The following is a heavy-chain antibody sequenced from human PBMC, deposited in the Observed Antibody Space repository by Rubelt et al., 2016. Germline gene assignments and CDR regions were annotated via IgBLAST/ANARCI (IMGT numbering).Heavy chain of an antibody. V-gene: IGHV3-20*01. CDR2: INWEGVST. CDR3: ARFRGLHYLYAMDV. CDR1: GFTFDDYG. Sequence: EVQLVESGGGVVRPGGSLILSCAASGFTFDDYGMSCVRQAPGKGLELVAGINWEGVSTGYADSEKGRFTISRDNAKNSLHMQMNSLRAEDTALYHCARFRGLHYLYAMDVWGQGTTVTVS. D-gene: IGHD3-16*01. J-gene: IGHJ6*02.